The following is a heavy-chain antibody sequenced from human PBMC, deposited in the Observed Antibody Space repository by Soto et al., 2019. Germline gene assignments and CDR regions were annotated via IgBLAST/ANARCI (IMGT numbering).Heavy chain of an antibody. CDR2: ISDSGGSK. CDR3: AAAIGYYYYYYMDV. Sequence: QPGGSLRLSCAASGFTFSSYAMSWVRQAPGKGLEWVSAISDSGGSKYYADSVKGRFTISRDNSKNTLYLQMNSLRAEDTAVYYCAAAIGYYYYYYMDVWGKGTTVTVSS. CDR1: GFTFSSYA. D-gene: IGHD2-2*01. J-gene: IGHJ6*03. V-gene: IGHV3-23*01.